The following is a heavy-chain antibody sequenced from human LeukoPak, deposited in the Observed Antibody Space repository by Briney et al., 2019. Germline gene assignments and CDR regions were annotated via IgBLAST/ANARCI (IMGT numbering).Heavy chain of an antibody. Sequence: PSETLSLTCIVSGGSVSDYYWNWIRQPPGKGLEWIGYVHHSGNTNYNPFLKSRVTISVDTSKNQFSLKLSSVTAADTAVCYCARMIAAAGTEYFDLWGRGTLVTVSS. J-gene: IGHJ2*01. CDR3: ARMIAAAGTEYFDL. D-gene: IGHD6-13*01. CDR1: GGSVSDYY. V-gene: IGHV4-59*02. CDR2: VHHSGNT.